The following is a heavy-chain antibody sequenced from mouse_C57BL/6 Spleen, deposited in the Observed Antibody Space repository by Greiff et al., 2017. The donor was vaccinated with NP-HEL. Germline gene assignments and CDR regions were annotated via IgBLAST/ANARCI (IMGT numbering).Heavy chain of an antibody. D-gene: IGHD2-12*01. CDR3: ARMRELNDGFAY. V-gene: IGHV1-59*01. Sequence: QVQLQQPGAELVRPGTSVKLSCKASGYTFTSYWMHWVKQRPGQGLEWIGVIDPSDSYTNYNQKFKGKATLTVDTSSSTAYMQLSSLTSEDSAVYYCARMRELNDGFAYWGQRTLVTVSA. J-gene: IGHJ3*01. CDR1: GYTFTSYW. CDR2: IDPSDSYT.